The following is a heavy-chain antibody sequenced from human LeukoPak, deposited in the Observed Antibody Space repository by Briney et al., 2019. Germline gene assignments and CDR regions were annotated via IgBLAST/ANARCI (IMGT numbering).Heavy chain of an antibody. CDR1: GFTFSSYA. V-gene: IGHV3-30*04. J-gene: IGHJ4*02. Sequence: AGGSLRLSCAASGFTFSSYAMHWVRQAPGEGLEWVAVISYDESNKYYADSVKGRFTISRDNSKNTLYLQMNSLRAEGTAVYYCARGISDRAAGTYYWGQGTLVTVSS. CDR2: ISYDESNK. D-gene: IGHD6-13*01. CDR3: ARGISDRAAGTYY.